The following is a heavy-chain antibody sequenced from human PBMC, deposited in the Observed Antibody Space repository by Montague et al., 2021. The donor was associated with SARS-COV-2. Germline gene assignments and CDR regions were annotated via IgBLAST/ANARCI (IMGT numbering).Heavy chain of an antibody. CDR2: IDYSGST. CDR1: GDSINSSSYY. V-gene: IGHV4-39*01. J-gene: IGHJ5*02. D-gene: IGHD1-26*01. Sequence: SETLSLTCTVSGDSINSSSYYCGWIRQPPGKGLEWIGSIDYSGSTSYDPSLKSRVTLSVDTSKNQFSLKLSSVTAADTAVYYCAIHLWVWPAVVGSFDPWGQGTLVTVSS. CDR3: AIHLWVWPAVVGSFDP.